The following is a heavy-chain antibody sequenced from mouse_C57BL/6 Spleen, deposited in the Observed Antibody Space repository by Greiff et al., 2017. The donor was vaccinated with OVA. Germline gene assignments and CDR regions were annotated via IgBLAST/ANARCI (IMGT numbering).Heavy chain of an antibody. D-gene: IGHD1-1*01. CDR3: ARGPSPSRDGAY. CDR2: IDPVDGET. J-gene: IGHJ3*01. V-gene: IGHV14-2*01. CDR1: GFNIKDYY. Sequence: EVQLVESGAELVKPGASVKLSCTASGFNIKDYYMHWVKQRTEQGLEWIGRIDPVDGETKYAPKFQGKATITADTASNTAYLQLSSLTSEDTAVYYCARGPSPSRDGAYWGQGTLVTVSA.